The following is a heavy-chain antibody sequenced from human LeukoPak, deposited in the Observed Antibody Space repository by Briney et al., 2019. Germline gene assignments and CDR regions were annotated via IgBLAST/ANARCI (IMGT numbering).Heavy chain of an antibody. V-gene: IGHV4-39*01. CDR2: IYYSGST. CDR1: GGSISSSSYY. CDR3: ARSRELHFDY. Sequence: KTSETLSLTCTVSGGSISSSSYYWGWIRQPPGKGLEWIGSIYYSGSTYYNPSLKSRVTISVDTSKNQFSLKLSSVTAADTAVYYCARSRELHFDYWGQGTLVTVSS. J-gene: IGHJ4*02. D-gene: IGHD3-10*01.